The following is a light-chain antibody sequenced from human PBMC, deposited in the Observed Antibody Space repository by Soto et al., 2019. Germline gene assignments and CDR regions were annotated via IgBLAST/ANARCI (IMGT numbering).Light chain of an antibody. V-gene: IGKV1-5*03. CDR1: QTISDW. J-gene: IGKJ4*01. CDR2: KAS. Sequence: DIQMTQSPSTLYASVGDRVTITCRASQTISDWLAWYQQKPGKAPNLLIFKASHLENGVPFRFSGSGSGTEFTLTISRLQPDDFATYYCQQYNSYSTFGGGTKVEIK. CDR3: QQYNSYST.